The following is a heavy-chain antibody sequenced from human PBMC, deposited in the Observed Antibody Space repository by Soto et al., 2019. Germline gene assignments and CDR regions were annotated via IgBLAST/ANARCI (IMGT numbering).Heavy chain of an antibody. J-gene: IGHJ6*02. CDR1: GDSFTSYC. CDR2: IYPGDSDT. D-gene: IGHD6-6*01. CDR3: ALSIAARPGNYYYYYGMDV. V-gene: IGHV5-51*01. Sequence: LGESLKISCKGSGDSFTSYCIGWVRQTRGKGLEWIWIIYPGDSDTRYSPSFQGQVTISADKCISTAYLQWSSLKASDTAMYYCALSIAARPGNYYYYYGMDVLGQGTTVTLAS.